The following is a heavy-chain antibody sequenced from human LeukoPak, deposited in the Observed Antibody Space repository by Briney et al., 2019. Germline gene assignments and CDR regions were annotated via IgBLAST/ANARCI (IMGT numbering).Heavy chain of an antibody. CDR1: GGSISSYY. CDR2: IYYSGST. V-gene: IGHV4-59*08. CDR3: ARYPIAAAGIGNFDY. Sequence: SETLSLTCTVSGGSISSYYWSWIRQPPGKGLEWIGYIYYSGSTNYNPSLKSRVTISVDTSKNQFSLKLSSVTAADTAVYYCARYPIAAAGIGNFDYWGQGTLVTVSS. D-gene: IGHD6-13*01. J-gene: IGHJ4*02.